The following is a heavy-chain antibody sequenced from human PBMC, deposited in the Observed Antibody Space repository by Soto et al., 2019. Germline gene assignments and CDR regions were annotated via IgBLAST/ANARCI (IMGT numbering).Heavy chain of an antibody. J-gene: IGHJ4*02. V-gene: IGHV1-2*02. CDR2: IDPRSGGT. Sequence: GSVKVSCKPSGYTFTAYYIHWVRQAPGQGLECMGWIDPRSGGTNYAQKFQGRVIMTRDTSINTAYMELSRLTSDDTAVYYCATDEYGAYAYWGQGKLVTVSS. CDR1: GYTFTAYY. CDR3: ATDEYGAYAY. D-gene: IGHD4-17*01.